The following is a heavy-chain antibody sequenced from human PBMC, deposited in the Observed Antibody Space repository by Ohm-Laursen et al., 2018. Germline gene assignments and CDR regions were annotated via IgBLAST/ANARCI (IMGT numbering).Heavy chain of an antibody. CDR2: IYHSGST. Sequence: SETLSLTCAVSAYSISNAYYWGWIRQPPGKGLEWLGSIYHSGSTFYNPSHKSRVTISLDTSKNQFSHKLSSVTAADTAVYYCARGSGGNFGFWGQGTLVTVSS. J-gene: IGHJ4*02. CDR1: AYSISNAYY. D-gene: IGHD3-3*01. CDR3: ARGSGGNFGF. V-gene: IGHV4-38-2*01.